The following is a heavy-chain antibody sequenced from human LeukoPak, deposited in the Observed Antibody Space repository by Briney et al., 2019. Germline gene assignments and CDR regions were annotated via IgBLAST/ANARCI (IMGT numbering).Heavy chain of an antibody. CDR3: ATGRSCTTCYLPDY. J-gene: IGHJ4*02. D-gene: IGHD2-2*01. CDR2: INQDGGEK. CDR1: GFTFSSYW. Sequence: GGSLRLSCAASGFTFSSYWMTWVRQAPGKGLEWVADINQDGGEKYYVDSVKGRFTISRDNAKNSLYLQMNSLRAEDTAVYHCATGRSCTTCYLPDYWGQGTLVTVSS. V-gene: IGHV3-7*01.